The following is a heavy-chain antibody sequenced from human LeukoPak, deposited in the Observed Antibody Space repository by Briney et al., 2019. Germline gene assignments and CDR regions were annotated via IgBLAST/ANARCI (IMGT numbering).Heavy chain of an antibody. CDR2: IYSGGST. D-gene: IGHD3-22*01. CDR3: ARDDPYYYDSSGYYEDAFDI. J-gene: IGHJ3*02. V-gene: IGHV3-66*01. CDR1: GFTVSSNY. Sequence: PGGSLRLSCAASGFTVSSNYMSWVRQAPGKGLEWVSVIYSGGSTYYADSVKGRFTISRDNSKNTLYLQMNSLRAEDTAVYYCARDDPYYYDSSGYYEDAFDIWGQGTMVTVSS.